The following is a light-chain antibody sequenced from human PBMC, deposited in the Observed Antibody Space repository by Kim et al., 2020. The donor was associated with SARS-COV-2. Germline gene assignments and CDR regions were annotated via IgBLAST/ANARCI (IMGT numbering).Light chain of an antibody. V-gene: IGLV2-23*02. J-gene: IGLJ1*01. CDR1: SSDVGSYNL. CDR3: CSYAGSSTYV. CDR2: EVS. Sequence: GQSITTSCTGTSSDVGSYNLVSWYQQHPGKAPKLMIYEVSKRPSGVSNRFSGSKSGNTASLTISGLQAEDEADYYCCSYAGSSTYVFGTGTKVTVL.